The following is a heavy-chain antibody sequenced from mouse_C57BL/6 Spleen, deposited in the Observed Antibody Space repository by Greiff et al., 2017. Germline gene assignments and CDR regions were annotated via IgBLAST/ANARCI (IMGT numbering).Heavy chain of an antibody. Sequence: QVQLQQSGAELMKPGASVKLSCKATGYTFTGYWIEWVKQRPGHGLECIGEILPGSGCTNYNEKFKGKATFTADTSSNTAYLQLSSLTTEDSAIYYCERYDSNSVAMEYWGQGTSVTVAS. V-gene: IGHV1-9*01. CDR2: ILPGSGCT. J-gene: IGHJ4*01. CDR3: ERYDSNSVAMEY. CDR1: GYTFTGYW. D-gene: IGHD2-5*01.